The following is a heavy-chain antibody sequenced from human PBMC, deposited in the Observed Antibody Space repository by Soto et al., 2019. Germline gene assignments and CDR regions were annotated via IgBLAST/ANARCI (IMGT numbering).Heavy chain of an antibody. CDR1: GYTFTSYG. V-gene: IGHV1-18*01. D-gene: IGHD3-3*01. Sequence: SVKVSCKASGYTFTSYGISWVRQAPVQGLEWMGWISAYNGNTNYAQKLQGRVTMTTDTSTSTAYMELRSLRSDDTAVYYCARVATIFGVVNWFDPWGQGTLVTVSS. CDR3: ARVATIFGVVNWFDP. J-gene: IGHJ5*02. CDR2: ISAYNGNT.